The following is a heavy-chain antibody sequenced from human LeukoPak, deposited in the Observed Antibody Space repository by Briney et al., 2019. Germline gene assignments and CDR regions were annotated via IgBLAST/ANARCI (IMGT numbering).Heavy chain of an antibody. J-gene: IGHJ4*02. CDR2: ISGSGGST. CDR1: GFTFSSYG. Sequence: GGSLRLSCAASGFTFSSYGMHWVRQAPGKGLEWVSAISGSGGSTYHADSVKGRFTISRDNSKNTLYLQMNSLRAEDTAVYYRAKDGRYYDSSGYLLRPLYYWGQGTLVTVSS. V-gene: IGHV3-23*01. D-gene: IGHD3-22*01. CDR3: AKDGRYYDSSGYLLRPLYY.